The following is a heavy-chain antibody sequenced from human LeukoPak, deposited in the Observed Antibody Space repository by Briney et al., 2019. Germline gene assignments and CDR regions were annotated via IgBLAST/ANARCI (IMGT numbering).Heavy chain of an antibody. D-gene: IGHD3-16*02. J-gene: IGHJ5*02. CDR3: ARAYQRLGGLSLPDH. V-gene: IGHV7-4-1*02. CDR2: INPNTGNP. CDR1: GYTFTNYA. Sequence: ASVKVSCKASGYTFTNYAMNWVRQAPGQGLEWMGWINPNTGNPTYAQGFTGRFVFSLDTSVTTTYLQISGLEAEDTAVYYCARAYQRLGGLSLPDHWGQGTLVTVSS.